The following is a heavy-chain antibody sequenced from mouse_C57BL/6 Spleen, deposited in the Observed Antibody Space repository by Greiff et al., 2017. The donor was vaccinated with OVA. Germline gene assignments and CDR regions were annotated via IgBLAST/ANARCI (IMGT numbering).Heavy chain of an antibody. CDR1: GYTFTDYN. Sequence: VQLQQSGPELVKPGASVKMSCKASGYTFTDYNMHWVKQSHGKSLEWIGYINPNNGGTSYNQKFKGKATLTVNKSSSTAYMELRSLTSEDSAVYYCARGGYYYGSSYYYYAMDYWGQGTSVTVSS. CDR2: INPNNGGT. J-gene: IGHJ4*01. V-gene: IGHV1-22*01. D-gene: IGHD1-1*01. CDR3: ARGGYYYGSSYYYYAMDY.